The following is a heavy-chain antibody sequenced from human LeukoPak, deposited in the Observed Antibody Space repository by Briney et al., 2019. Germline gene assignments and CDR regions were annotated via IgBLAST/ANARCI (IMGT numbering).Heavy chain of an antibody. J-gene: IGHJ6*02. CDR3: ARQSDPYYHYGLDF. Sequence: SETLSLTCTVSGHSISSGDYWGCIRPPPGKGLEWIGYVYDTGTTSYNPSLKSRVTISVETSKNQFSLTLNSVTAADTAVYHCARQSDPYYHYGLDFWGQGTTVIVSS. CDR2: VYDTGTT. CDR1: GHSISSGDY. V-gene: IGHV4-38-2*02.